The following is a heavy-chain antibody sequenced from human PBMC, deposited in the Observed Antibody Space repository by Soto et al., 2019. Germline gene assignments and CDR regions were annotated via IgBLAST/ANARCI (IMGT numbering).Heavy chain of an antibody. J-gene: IGHJ6*03. CDR1: GGSISSSSYY. CDR3: ASRGAFDYYYYYMDV. V-gene: IGHV4-39*01. Sequence: SETLSLTCTVSGGSISSSSYYWGWIRQPPGKGLEWIGSIYYSGSTYYNPSLKSRVTISVDTSKNQFSLKLSSVTAADTAVYYCASRGAFDYYYYYMDVWGKGTTVTVSS. D-gene: IGHD1-26*01. CDR2: IYYSGST.